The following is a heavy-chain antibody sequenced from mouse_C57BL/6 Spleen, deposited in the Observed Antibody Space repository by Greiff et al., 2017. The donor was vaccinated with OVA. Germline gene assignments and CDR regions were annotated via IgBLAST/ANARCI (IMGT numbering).Heavy chain of an antibody. CDR1: GYSITRGYY. CDR2: ISYDGSN. D-gene: IGHD2-10*01. V-gene: IGHV3-6*01. CDR3: ARDQSYYGKAMDY. Sequence: EVKLQESGPGLVKPSQSLSLTCSVTGYSITRGYYWNWIRQFPGNKLEWMGYISYDGSNNYNPSLKNRISITRDTSKNQFFLKLNSVTTEDTATYYCARDQSYYGKAMDYWGQGTSVTVSS. J-gene: IGHJ4*01.